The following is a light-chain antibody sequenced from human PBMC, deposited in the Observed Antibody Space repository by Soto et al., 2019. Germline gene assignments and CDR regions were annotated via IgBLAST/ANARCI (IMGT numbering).Light chain of an antibody. Sequence: DIQMTRSPSSLSPSVGDRVTITCRASRSISDWLAWYQQKPGKAPELLIFDASNLKSGVPSRFSGSGSGTEFTLTISSLQPDDFASYYCQQYNTYSTFGQGTRLEI. CDR2: DAS. CDR1: RSISDW. V-gene: IGKV1-5*01. J-gene: IGKJ5*01. CDR3: QQYNTYST.